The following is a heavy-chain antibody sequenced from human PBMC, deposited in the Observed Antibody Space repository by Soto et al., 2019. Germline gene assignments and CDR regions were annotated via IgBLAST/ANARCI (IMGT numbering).Heavy chain of an antibody. D-gene: IGHD1-1*01. CDR2: IIPILGIA. V-gene: IGHV1-69*02. CDR1: GGTFSSYT. J-gene: IGHJ4*02. Sequence: QVQLVQSGAEVKKPGSSVKVSCKASGGTFSSYTISWVRQAPGQGLEWMGRIIPILGIANYAQKFQGRVTITADKSTSTAYMELSSLRSEDTAVYYCARTGRLEQQQSDYWCQGTLVTVSS. CDR3: ARTGRLEQQQSDY.